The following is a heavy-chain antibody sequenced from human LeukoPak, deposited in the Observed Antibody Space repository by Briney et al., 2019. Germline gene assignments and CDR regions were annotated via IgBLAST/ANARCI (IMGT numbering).Heavy chain of an antibody. Sequence: SETLSLTCAVYGGSFSGYYWSWIRQPPGKGLEWIGEINHSGSTNYNPSLKSRVTISVDTSKNQFSLKLSSVTAADTTVYYCARHVLFARYCSSTSCYGGIDYWGQGTLVTVSS. J-gene: IGHJ4*02. V-gene: IGHV4-34*01. CDR1: GGSFSGYY. CDR2: INHSGST. D-gene: IGHD2-2*01. CDR3: ARHVLFARYCSSTSCYGGIDY.